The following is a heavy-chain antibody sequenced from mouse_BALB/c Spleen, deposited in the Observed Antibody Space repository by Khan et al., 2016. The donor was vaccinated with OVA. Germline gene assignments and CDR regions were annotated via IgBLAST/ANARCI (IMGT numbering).Heavy chain of an antibody. V-gene: IGHV14-1*02. Sequence: EVQLQQSGAELVRPGALVKLSCKASGFNIKDYYMHWVKQRPEQDLEWIGWIDPENGNTIYYPKFQGKASITTDTSSNTAVLQLSSLTSEDTAVDYCARGGLRTWFVYGGQGTLVTVSA. CDR1: GFNIKDYY. CDR3: ARGGLRTWFVY. CDR2: IDPENGNT. D-gene: IGHD2-4*01. J-gene: IGHJ3*01.